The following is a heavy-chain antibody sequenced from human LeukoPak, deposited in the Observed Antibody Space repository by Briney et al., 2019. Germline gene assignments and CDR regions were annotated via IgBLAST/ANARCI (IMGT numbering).Heavy chain of an antibody. V-gene: IGHV3-9*01. D-gene: IGHD6-19*01. CDR1: GFTFNNYT. CDR2: ISSSSGNI. J-gene: IGHJ5*02. CDR3: AKDVGIAVAGGWFDP. Sequence: PGGSLRLSCAASGFTFNNYTMHWVRHAPGKGLEWVSGISSSSGNIAYADSVKGRFTISRDNAKNSLYLQMNSLRAEDTSLYYCAKDVGIAVAGGWFDPWGEGTLVTVSS.